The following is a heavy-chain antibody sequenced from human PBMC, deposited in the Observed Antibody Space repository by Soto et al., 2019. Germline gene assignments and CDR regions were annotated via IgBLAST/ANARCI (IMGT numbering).Heavy chain of an antibody. Sequence: VKVSCRPSGITYSSSSLLCVLQARGQRLEGLGWIVVGRGNTNYEKKCKERVTITRDMSTSTAYRELGSLRSEDTKEYYCAADGGDNASDGNIDDGMVAWGQGTRVTVSS. CDR1: GITYSSSS. D-gene: IGHD3-16*01. J-gene: IGHJ6*02. CDR2: IVVGRGNT. CDR3: AADGGDNASDGNIDDGMVA. V-gene: IGHV1-58*01.